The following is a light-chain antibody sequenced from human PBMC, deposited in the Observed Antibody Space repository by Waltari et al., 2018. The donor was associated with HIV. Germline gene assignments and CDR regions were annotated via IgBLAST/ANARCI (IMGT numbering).Light chain of an antibody. CDR2: RDN. Sequence: SYALTQPPSVSVSPGQTVTISCSGDKLGDKFAFWYQQKPGQSPKLVIYRDNKRPSGIPERFSGSNSGNTATLTISGTQAMDEADYYCQAWDGTTGVFGGGTKLTVL. V-gene: IGLV3-1*01. CDR3: QAWDGTTGV. CDR1: KLGDKF. J-gene: IGLJ2*01.